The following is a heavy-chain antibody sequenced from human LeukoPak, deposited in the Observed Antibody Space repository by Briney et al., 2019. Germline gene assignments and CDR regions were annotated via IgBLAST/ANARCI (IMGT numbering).Heavy chain of an antibody. CDR2: LYPDGRT. CDR3: AKAKGWYGEGYFDY. D-gene: IGHD3-10*01. CDR1: GFAASSNY. Sequence: GGSLRLSCAASGFAASSNYMNWVRQAPGKGLEWVSVLYPDGRTYYADSVKGRFTISRDVSKNTLFLQMTSLRAEDTAVYYCAKAKGWYGEGYFDYWGQGTLVTVSS. V-gene: IGHV3-53*01. J-gene: IGHJ4*02.